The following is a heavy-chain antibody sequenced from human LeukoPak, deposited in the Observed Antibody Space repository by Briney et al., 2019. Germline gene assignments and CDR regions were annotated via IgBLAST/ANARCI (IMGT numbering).Heavy chain of an antibody. J-gene: IGHJ4*02. V-gene: IGHV3-74*01. D-gene: IGHD4-17*01. CDR1: GFTFSSYW. CDR3: ARRPFTSTGDHD. Sequence: GGSLRLSCAAPGFTFSSYWMHWVRQAPGKGLVWVSRINSDGSSTSYADSVKGRFTISRDNSKNTLYLQMNSLRAEDTAVYYCARRPFTSTGDHDWGQGTLVTVSS. CDR2: INSDGSST.